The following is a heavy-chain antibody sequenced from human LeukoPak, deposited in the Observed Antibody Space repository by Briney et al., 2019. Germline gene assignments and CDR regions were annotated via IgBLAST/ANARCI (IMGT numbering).Heavy chain of an antibody. CDR1: GVSFSGYY. D-gene: IGHD2-15*01. V-gene: IGHV4-59*10. CDR2: IYTSGST. J-gene: IGHJ5*02. Sequence: KASETLSLTCAVYGVSFSGYYWSWIRQPAGKGLEGVGRIYTSGSTNYNPSLKSGVTMSVHTSKNQFSLKLSSVTAADTAVYYCARAGVVAVGWFDPWGQGTLVTVSS. CDR3: ARAGVVAVGWFDP.